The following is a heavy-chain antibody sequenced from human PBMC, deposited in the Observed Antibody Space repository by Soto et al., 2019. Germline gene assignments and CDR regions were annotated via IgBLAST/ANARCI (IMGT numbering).Heavy chain of an antibody. Sequence: SETLSLTCTVSGGSISSSSYYWGWIRQPPGKGLEWIGSIYYSGSTYYNPSLKSRVTISVDTSKNQFSLKLSSVTAADTAVYYCARQPTNTWYSSGWNNYYYGMDVWGQGTTVTVSS. J-gene: IGHJ6*02. CDR3: ARQPTNTWYSSGWNNYYYGMDV. CDR2: IYYSGST. D-gene: IGHD6-19*01. V-gene: IGHV4-39*01. CDR1: GGSISSSSYY.